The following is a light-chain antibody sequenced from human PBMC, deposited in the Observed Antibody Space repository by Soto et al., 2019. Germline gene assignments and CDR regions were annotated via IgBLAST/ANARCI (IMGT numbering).Light chain of an antibody. CDR1: QNINNY. CDR2: DAS. J-gene: IGKJ5*01. Sequence: DIKMTQSPSSLSTSVGDRVTRTCQASQNINNYLDWYQQKAGRAPKLLIYDASNLEAGVPSRFRGSGSGTDFTFTISRLQPEDIATYYCKQYENLPTVGKGTRLEIK. CDR3: KQYENLPT. V-gene: IGKV1-33*01.